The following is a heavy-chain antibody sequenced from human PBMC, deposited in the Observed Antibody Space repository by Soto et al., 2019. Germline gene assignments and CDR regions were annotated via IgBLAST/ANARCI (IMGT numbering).Heavy chain of an antibody. CDR1: GDSVSKYY. J-gene: IGHJ4*02. CDR3: ARSPAYGDYANLDT. D-gene: IGHD4-17*01. CDR2: IHSTRSP. Sequence: SETLSLTCTVSGDSVSKYYWNWIRQPAGKGLEWIGRIHSTRSPNYNPSLKSRVTMSVDTSKNQFSLKLNLTSVTAADTAVYYCARSPAYGDYANLDTWGQGTLVTVS. V-gene: IGHV4-4*07.